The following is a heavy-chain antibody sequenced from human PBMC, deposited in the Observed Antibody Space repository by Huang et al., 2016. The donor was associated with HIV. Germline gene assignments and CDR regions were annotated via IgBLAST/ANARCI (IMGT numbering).Heavy chain of an antibody. D-gene: IGHD3-22*01. Sequence: QVQLVQSGAEVKKPGASVKVSCKASGYTFTKYGISWVRQAPGQGLEWVGWIRAHTGNTYYAQRFQGRVTLTTDTSTSTAYMELRTLRSDDTAIFYCARDFKVYYDSSGRHAFWGQGTLVTVSS. CDR3: ARDFKVYYDSSGRHAF. CDR1: GYTFTKYG. V-gene: IGHV1-18*01. CDR2: IRAHTGNT. J-gene: IGHJ4*02.